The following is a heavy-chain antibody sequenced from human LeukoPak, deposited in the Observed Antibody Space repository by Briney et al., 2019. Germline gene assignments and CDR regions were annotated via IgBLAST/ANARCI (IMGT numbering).Heavy chain of an antibody. V-gene: IGHV4-4*09. J-gene: IGHJ3*02. CDR3: ARGPGGIRAFDI. CDR1: GDSVSAFY. D-gene: IGHD3-3*02. Sequence: PSETLSLTCTVSGDSVSAFYWSWLRQPPGKELEWIGYSHTSGSTGYNPSLESRVSISIDTSNNQLSLRVTSVTAADTAVYYCARGPGGIRAFDIWGQGTMVTVSS. CDR2: SHTSGST.